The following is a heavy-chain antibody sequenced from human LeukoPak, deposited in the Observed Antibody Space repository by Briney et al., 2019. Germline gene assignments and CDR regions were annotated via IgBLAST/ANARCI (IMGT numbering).Heavy chain of an antibody. CDR3: ARDLRAARAFDY. V-gene: IGHV4-39*07. D-gene: IGHD6-6*01. J-gene: IGHJ4*02. Sequence: LETLSLTCTVSGGSISSSSYYWGWIRQPPGKGLEWIGSIYYSGSTYYNPSLKSRVTISVDTSKNQFSLKLSSVTAADTAVYYCARDLRAARAFDYWGQGTLVTVSS. CDR1: GGSISSSSYY. CDR2: IYYSGST.